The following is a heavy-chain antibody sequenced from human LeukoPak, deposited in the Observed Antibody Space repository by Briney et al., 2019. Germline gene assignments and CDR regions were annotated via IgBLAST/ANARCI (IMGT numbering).Heavy chain of an antibody. V-gene: IGHV3-9*01. CDR2: ISWNSGSI. CDR1: GFTFDDYA. Sequence: PGGSLRLSCAVSGFTFDDYAMHWVRQAPGKGLEWVSGISWNSGSIGYADSVKGRFTISRDNAKNSLYLQMNSLRAEDTALYYCAKEGAIIAAAGYFDYWGQGTLVTVSS. J-gene: IGHJ4*02. CDR3: AKEGAIIAAAGYFDY. D-gene: IGHD6-13*01.